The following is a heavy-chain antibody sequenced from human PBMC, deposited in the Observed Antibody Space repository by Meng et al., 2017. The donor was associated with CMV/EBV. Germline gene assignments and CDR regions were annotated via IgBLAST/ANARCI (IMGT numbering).Heavy chain of an antibody. CDR1: GGSISSGDYY. V-gene: IGHV4-30-4*08. CDR2: IYYSGNT. Sequence: QVQLQESGPGLVKPSQTLSLTCTVSGGSISSGDYYWSWIRQPPGKGLEWIGYIYYSGNTYYNPSLKSRVTISVDTSKNQFSLKLSSVTAADTAVYYCARVTSRVAGAFDYWGQGTLVTVSS. CDR3: ARVTSRVAGAFDY. D-gene: IGHD1-14*01. J-gene: IGHJ4*02.